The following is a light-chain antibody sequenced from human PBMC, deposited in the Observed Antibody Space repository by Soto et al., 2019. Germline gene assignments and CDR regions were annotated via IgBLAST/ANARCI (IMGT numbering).Light chain of an antibody. Sequence: EIVLTQSPATLSLSPGERATLSCRASQSVSTYLAWYQQKPGQAPRLLIYDASSRATGIPARFSGSGSGIDFTLTISSLEPDDFAVYYCQQRSNWPPLTFGGGTKVEIK. V-gene: IGKV3-11*01. CDR3: QQRSNWPPLT. J-gene: IGKJ4*01. CDR1: QSVSTY. CDR2: DAS.